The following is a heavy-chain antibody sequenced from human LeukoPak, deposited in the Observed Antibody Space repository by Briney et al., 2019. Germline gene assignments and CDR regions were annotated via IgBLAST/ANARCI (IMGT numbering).Heavy chain of an antibody. D-gene: IGHD3-10*02. V-gene: IGHV4-59*08. Sequence: SETLSLTCTVSGGSISSYYWSWIRQPPGKGLEWIGYIYYSGSTNYNPSLKSRVTISVDTSKNQFSLKLSSVTAADTAVYYCARPSYYVGAFDIWGQGTMATVSS. CDR1: GGSISSYY. CDR2: IYYSGST. J-gene: IGHJ3*02. CDR3: ARPSYYVGAFDI.